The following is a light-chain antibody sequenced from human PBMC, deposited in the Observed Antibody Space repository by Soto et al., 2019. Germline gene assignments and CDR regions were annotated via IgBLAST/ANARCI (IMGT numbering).Light chain of an antibody. CDR3: CSYAGSFTWV. CDR2: DVT. Sequence: QSALTQPRSVSGSPGQSVTIPCTGTSSDVGGYNYVSWYQQQPGKAPKFMIFDVTKRPSGVPDRFSGSKSGNTASLIIFGLQAEDEADYYCCSYAGSFTWVFGAGTKLTVL. CDR1: SSDVGGYNY. V-gene: IGLV2-11*01. J-gene: IGLJ3*02.